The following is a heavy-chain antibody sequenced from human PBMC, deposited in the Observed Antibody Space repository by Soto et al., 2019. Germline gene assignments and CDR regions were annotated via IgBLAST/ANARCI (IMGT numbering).Heavy chain of an antibody. J-gene: IGHJ6*03. D-gene: IGHD2-21*02. CDR1: GGSFSGYY. CDR3: ARGGGTPDGVVVTRDLYYYYMDV. Sequence: SETLSLTCAVYGGSFSGYYWSWIRQPPGKGLEWIGEINHSGSTNYNPSLKSRVTISVDTSKNQFSLKLGSVTAADTAVYYCARGGGTPDGVVVTRDLYYYYMDVWGKGTTVTVSS. CDR2: INHSGST. V-gene: IGHV4-34*01.